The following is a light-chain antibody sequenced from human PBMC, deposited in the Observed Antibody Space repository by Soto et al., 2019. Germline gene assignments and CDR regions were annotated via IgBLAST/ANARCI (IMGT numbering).Light chain of an antibody. CDR1: QSISSN. V-gene: IGKV1-39*01. Sequence: DIQMTQSPYSLSASVGDRVTITCRASQSISSNLNWYQQKQGKAPKLLIYGASSLQSGVPSRFSGSGSGTDFTLIISSLQPEDFATYYCQQSYSTPRTFGQGPKLEIK. CDR2: GAS. J-gene: IGKJ2*01. CDR3: QQSYSTPRT.